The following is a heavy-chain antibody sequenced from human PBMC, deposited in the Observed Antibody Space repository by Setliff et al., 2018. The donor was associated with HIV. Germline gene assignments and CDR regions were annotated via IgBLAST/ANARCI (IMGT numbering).Heavy chain of an antibody. CDR3: ARDLSPGITAPLDY. V-gene: IGHV3-20*01. CDR2: VNWNGGNT. Sequence: GGSLRLSCAASGFTFSNYWMTWVRHAPGKGLEWVSSVNWNGGNTGSADSVKCRFTISRGNAKNSLYLQMNSLRAEDTAVYDCARDLSPGITAPLDYWGQGTLVTVSS. J-gene: IGHJ4*02. CDR1: GFTFSNYW. D-gene: IGHD6-13*01.